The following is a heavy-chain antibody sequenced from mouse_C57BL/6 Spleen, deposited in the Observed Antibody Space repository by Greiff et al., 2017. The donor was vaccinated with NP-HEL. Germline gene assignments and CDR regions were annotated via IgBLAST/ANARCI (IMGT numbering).Heavy chain of an antibody. CDR3: ARSPGPGTLYYFDY. CDR2: IYPSDSET. D-gene: IGHD4-1*01. V-gene: IGHV1-61*01. Sequence: QVQLQQPGAELVRPGSSVKLSCKASGYTFTSYWMDWVKQRPGQGLEWIGNIYPSDSETHYNQKFKDKATLTVDKSSSTAYMQLSSLTSEDSAVYYCARSPGPGTLYYFDYWGQGTTLTVSS. J-gene: IGHJ2*01. CDR1: GYTFTSYW.